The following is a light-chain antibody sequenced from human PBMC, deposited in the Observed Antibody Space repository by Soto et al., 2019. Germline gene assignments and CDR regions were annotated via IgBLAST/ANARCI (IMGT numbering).Light chain of an antibody. V-gene: IGKV1-9*01. Sequence: DIQMMQSPSFLSASVGDRVTITCRASQGINIFLAWFQQKPGKAPNLLISAASTLQSGVPSRFSGSGSETEFTLTITSLQPEDSATYYCQQRNSYPRTFGQGTKVDIK. J-gene: IGKJ2*01. CDR3: QQRNSYPRT. CDR1: QGINIF. CDR2: AAS.